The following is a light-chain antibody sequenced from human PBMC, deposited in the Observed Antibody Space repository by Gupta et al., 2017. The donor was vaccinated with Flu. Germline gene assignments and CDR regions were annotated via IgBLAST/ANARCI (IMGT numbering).Light chain of an antibody. Sequence: SSLYASVGDRVTCTCQASQDIKNYLDWCKQKPRKAPKLLIYDASYWKTGDSSRFSGSGYGKYXPFTLSXRQQEDVAGYYFHQNENLLTFTFGXGTKVDIK. V-gene: IGKV1-33*01. J-gene: IGKJ3*01. CDR2: DAS. CDR1: QDIKNY. CDR3: HQNENLLTFT.